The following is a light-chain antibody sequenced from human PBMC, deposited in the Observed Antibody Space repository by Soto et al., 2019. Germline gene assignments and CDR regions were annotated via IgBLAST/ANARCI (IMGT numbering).Light chain of an antibody. CDR1: SSNIGAGYY. V-gene: IGLV1-40*01. J-gene: IGLJ3*02. Sequence: QPVLTQPPSVSGAPGQRVTISCTGSSSNIGAGYYVHWYQQLPGTAPKLLIYGNSNRPSGVPDRFSGSKSGTSASLAITGLQAEDEADYYCHSYDSSLSGSVFGGGTKLTVL. CDR2: GNS. CDR3: HSYDSSLSGSV.